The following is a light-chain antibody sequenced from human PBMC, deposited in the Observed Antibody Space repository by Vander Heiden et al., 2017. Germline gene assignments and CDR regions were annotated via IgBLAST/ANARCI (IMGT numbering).Light chain of an antibody. Sequence: DIQMTQSPSRLSACVGDRISITCRASDSIGDWLAWYQQKPGKAPKLLISKASTLESGVPPRFSGSGSGAEFTLTISYLQPDDFASYYCQQYKTYSTFGQGTKVEV. J-gene: IGKJ1*01. CDR3: QQYKTYST. CDR2: KAS. CDR1: DSIGDW. V-gene: IGKV1-5*03.